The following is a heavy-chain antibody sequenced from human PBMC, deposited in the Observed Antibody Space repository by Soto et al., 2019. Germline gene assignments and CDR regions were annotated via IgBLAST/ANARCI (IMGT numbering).Heavy chain of an antibody. Sequence: GSLRLSCAASGFTFSSYGMHWVRQAPGKGLEWVSFIWYSRSNKYYADSVKGRFTISRDNAKNSLYLQMNSLRAEDTAVYYCARDPTVPRGQLWGQGTLVTVSS. J-gene: IGHJ4*02. CDR3: ARDPTVPRGQL. V-gene: IGHV3-33*01. CDR1: GFTFSSYG. CDR2: IWYSRSNK. D-gene: IGHD4-17*01.